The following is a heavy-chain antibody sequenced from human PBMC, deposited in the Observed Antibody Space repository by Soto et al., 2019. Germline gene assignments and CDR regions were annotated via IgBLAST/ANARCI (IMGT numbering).Heavy chain of an antibody. Sequence: GESLKISCKGSGYSFTSYWISWVRQMPGNGLEWMGRIDPSDSYTNYSPSFQGHVTISADKSISTAYLQWSSLKASDTAMYYCARHDGGNSEDAFDIWGQGTMVTVSS. D-gene: IGHD2-21*02. V-gene: IGHV5-10-1*01. CDR3: ARHDGGNSEDAFDI. J-gene: IGHJ3*02. CDR2: IDPSDSYT. CDR1: GYSFTSYW.